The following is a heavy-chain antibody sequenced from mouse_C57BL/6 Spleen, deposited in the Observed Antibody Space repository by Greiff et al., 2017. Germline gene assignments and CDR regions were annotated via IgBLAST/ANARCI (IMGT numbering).Heavy chain of an antibody. V-gene: IGHV14-3*01. D-gene: IGHD2-4*01. J-gene: IGHJ3*01. CDR1: GFTINNTY. CDR2: IDPANGNT. CDR3: AREDYDWFAY. Sequence: VQLQQSVPELVRPGASVKLSCTASGFTINNTYMHWVKPRPEQGLEWIGRIDPANGNTKYAPKFPGKATRPADTSSNTAYLQLSSLTSEVTAIYYCAREDYDWFAYWGQGTLVTVSA.